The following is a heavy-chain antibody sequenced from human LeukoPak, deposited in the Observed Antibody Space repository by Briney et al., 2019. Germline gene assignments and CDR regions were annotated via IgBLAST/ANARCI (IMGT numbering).Heavy chain of an antibody. V-gene: IGHV1-69*05. D-gene: IGHD5-12*01. CDR3: ARVSSGYSGYDY. CDR1: GGTFSSYA. CDR2: IIPIFGTA. J-gene: IGHJ4*02. Sequence: SVKVSCKASGGTFSSYAISWVRQAPGQGLELMGRIIPIFGTANYAQKFQGRVTITTDESTSTDYMELSSLRSEDTAVYYCARVSSGYSGYDYWGQGTLVTVSS.